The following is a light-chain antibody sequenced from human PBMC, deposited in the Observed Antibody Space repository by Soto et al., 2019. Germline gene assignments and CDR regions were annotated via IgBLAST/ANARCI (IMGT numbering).Light chain of an antibody. CDR2: DAS. CDR3: QQYHNYPVT. Sequence: DIQMTQSPSSLSASVGDRVTITCRASQEISNHLAWFQQKPGKPPKSLIYDASSLQSGVPSKFSGSVSGTDFTLTISSLQPEDFATYYCQQYHNYPVTFGGGNKVEIK. CDR1: QEISNH. J-gene: IGKJ4*01. V-gene: IGKV1-16*02.